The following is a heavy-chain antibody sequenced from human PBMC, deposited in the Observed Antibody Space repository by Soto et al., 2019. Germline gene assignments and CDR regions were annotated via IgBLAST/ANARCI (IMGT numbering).Heavy chain of an antibody. Sequence: ASVKVSCKASGGTFSSYAISWVRQAPGQRLEWMGWINAGNGNTNYSQKFQGRVTITRDTSASTAYMELSSLRSEDTAVYYCARGITLPTPLDYWGQGTLVTVSS. J-gene: IGHJ4*02. CDR1: GGTFSSYA. V-gene: IGHV1-3*01. CDR3: ARGITLPTPLDY. D-gene: IGHD1-20*01. CDR2: INAGNGNT.